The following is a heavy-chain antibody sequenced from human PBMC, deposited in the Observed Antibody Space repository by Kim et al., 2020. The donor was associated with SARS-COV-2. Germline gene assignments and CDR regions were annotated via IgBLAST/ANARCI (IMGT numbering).Heavy chain of an antibody. CDR3: ARGPIRVPADYFDL. CDR2: INHSGST. D-gene: IGHD2-2*01. CDR1: GGSFSGYY. J-gene: IGHJ2*01. V-gene: IGHV4-34*01. Sequence: SETLSLTCAVYGGSFSGYYWSWIRQPPGKGLEWIGEINHSGSTNYNPSLKSRVTISVDTSKNQFSLKLSSVTAADTAVYYCARGPIRVPADYFDLWGRGT.